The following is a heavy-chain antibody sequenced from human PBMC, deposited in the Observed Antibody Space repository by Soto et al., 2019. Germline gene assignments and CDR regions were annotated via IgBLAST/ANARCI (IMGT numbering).Heavy chain of an antibody. Sequence: QLQLQESGPGLVKPSETLSLTCTVSGGSISSSSYYWGWIRQPPGKGLEWIGNIYYTGSTYYNPSLKSRVTISVDPSKNQSSPKLSSVSAAHTAVYYCLRGSGWRDFDYWGQGTLVTVSS. CDR3: LRGSGWRDFDY. D-gene: IGHD3-22*01. J-gene: IGHJ4*02. CDR1: GGSISSSSYY. CDR2: IYYTGST. V-gene: IGHV4-39*01.